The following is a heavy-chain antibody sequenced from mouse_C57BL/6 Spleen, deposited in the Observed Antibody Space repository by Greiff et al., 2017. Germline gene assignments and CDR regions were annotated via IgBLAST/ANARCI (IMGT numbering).Heavy chain of an antibody. CDR2: IYPGGGNT. J-gene: IGHJ2*01. CDR3: SRWGALRNFDY. CDR1: GYTFTDYY. V-gene: IGHV1-84*01. Sequence: QVHVKQSGPELVQPGASVKISCKASGYTFTDYYINWVKQRPGQGLEWIGGIYPGGGNTKYTAKIKGKATLTVDTSSSAAYMQLSSLTSEDSAVYFCSRWGALRNFDYWGQGTTLTVSS.